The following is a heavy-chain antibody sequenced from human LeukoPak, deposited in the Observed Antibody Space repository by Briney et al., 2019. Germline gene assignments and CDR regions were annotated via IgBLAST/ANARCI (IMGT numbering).Heavy chain of an antibody. Sequence: GGSLRLSCAASGFTFSNYAMSWVRQAPGKGLEWVSAISGSGSSTYYPDSVKGRFTISRDNSKNTLYLQMNSLRAEDTAVYYCAKNPEVGYGSGDWFDPWGQGTLVTVSS. CDR3: AKNPEVGYGSGDWFDP. J-gene: IGHJ5*02. CDR1: GFTFSNYA. V-gene: IGHV3-23*01. D-gene: IGHD3-10*01. CDR2: ISGSGSST.